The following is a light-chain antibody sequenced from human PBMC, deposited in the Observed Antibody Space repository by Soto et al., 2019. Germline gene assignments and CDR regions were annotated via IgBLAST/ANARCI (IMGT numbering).Light chain of an antibody. J-gene: IGKJ4*01. CDR2: GAS. V-gene: IGKV3-15*01. CDR1: QSVETF. CDR3: QQYHAWPPGT. Sequence: DIVMTQSPAILSVSPGERATLSCRASQSVETFFAWLQHKAGQAPRLLIFGASTRAAGVPARFSGGGAGTEFTLTIDSLRSEDFAVYFCQQYHAWPPGTFGGGTKVEIK.